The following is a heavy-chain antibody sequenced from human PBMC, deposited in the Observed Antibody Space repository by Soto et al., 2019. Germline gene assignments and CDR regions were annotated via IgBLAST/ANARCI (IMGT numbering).Heavy chain of an antibody. CDR2: ISGSDGRT. Sequence: PGGSLRLSCAVSGFAVSGFTFTNYVMSWVRQAPGKGLEWVSRISGSDGRTYYAASVRGRFTISRDNSENTLYLQLNSLRAEDTAVYYCAREAPTGAARTFDYWGQGTLVTVSS. D-gene: IGHD6-6*01. J-gene: IGHJ4*02. V-gene: IGHV3-23*01. CDR3: AREAPTGAARTFDY. CDR1: GFAVSGFTFTNYV.